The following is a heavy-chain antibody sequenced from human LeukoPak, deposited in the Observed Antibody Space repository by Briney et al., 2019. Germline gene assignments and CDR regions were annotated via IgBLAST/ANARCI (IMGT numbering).Heavy chain of an antibody. Sequence: SETLSLTCAVYGGSFSGYYWNWLRQPPGKGLEWIGEINHSGSTNYNPSLKSRVTISVDTSKNQFSLKLSSVTAADTAVYYCARGMLRGLAPVFLDYWGQGTLVTVSS. CDR2: INHSGST. J-gene: IGHJ4*02. CDR1: GGSFSGYY. CDR3: ARGMLRGLAPVFLDY. V-gene: IGHV4-34*01. D-gene: IGHD3-10*01.